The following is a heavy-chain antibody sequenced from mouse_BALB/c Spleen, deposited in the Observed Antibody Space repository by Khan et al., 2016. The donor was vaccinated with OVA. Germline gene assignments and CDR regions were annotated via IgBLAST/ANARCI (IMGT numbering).Heavy chain of an antibody. Sequence: EVELVESGPGLVKPSQSLSLTCTVTGYSITTNYAWDWIRQFPGNKLEWMGYISYSGSTSYNPSLKSRISITRDKSKNQFFLQLNSVTTEDTATYYDARKNYYGYALDYWGQGTSVTVSS. CDR3: ARKNYYGYALDY. CDR1: GYSITTNYA. CDR2: ISYSGST. V-gene: IGHV3-2*02. D-gene: IGHD1-1*01. J-gene: IGHJ4*01.